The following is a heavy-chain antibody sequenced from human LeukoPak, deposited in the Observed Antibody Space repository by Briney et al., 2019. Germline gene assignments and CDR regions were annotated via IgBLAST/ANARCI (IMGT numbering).Heavy chain of an antibody. J-gene: IGHJ4*02. CDR1: GGSISSYY. V-gene: IGHV4-59*01. CDR3: AREGSSSSY. Sequence: PSETLSLTCTVSGGSISSYYWSWIRQPPGKGLEWIGYIYYSGSTNYNPSLKSRVTISVDTSKNQFSLKLSSVTAADTAVYYCAREGSSSSYWGQGTLVTVSS. CDR2: IYYSGST. D-gene: IGHD6-13*01.